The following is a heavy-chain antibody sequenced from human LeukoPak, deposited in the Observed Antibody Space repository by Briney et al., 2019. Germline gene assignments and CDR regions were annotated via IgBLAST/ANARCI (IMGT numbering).Heavy chain of an antibody. CDR1: GYTFTSYG. D-gene: IGHD6-13*01. CDR3: ARGRVAAARLIYYYYYMDV. CDR2: ISAYNGNT. Sequence: GASVKVSCKASGYTFTSYGISWVRQAPGQGLEWMGWISAYNGNTNYAQKLQGRVTMTTDTSTSTAYMELSRLRSDDTAVYYCARGRVAAARLIYYYYYMDVWGKGTTVTVSS. J-gene: IGHJ6*03. V-gene: IGHV1-18*01.